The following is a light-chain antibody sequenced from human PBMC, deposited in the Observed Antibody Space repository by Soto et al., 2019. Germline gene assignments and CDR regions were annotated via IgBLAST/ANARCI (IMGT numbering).Light chain of an antibody. CDR2: GVS. CDR1: QSVSGSD. J-gene: IGKJ1*01. CDR3: HQYGISPPT. V-gene: IGKV3-20*01. Sequence: EVVLTHSPGTLSLSPGEIATLSCRASQSVSGSDLAWYQQKPGQAPRLLISGVSNRATGTPDRFSGSGSGTDFTLTISSLEPEDFAVFYCHQYGISPPTFGPGTKVDIK.